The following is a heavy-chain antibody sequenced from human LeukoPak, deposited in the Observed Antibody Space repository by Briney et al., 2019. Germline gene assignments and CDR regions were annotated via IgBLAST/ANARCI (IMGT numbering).Heavy chain of an antibody. J-gene: IGHJ4*02. CDR1: GFTFSGYW. V-gene: IGHV3-7*05. CDR2: INQDGSQK. Sequence: QPGGSLRLSCAASGFTFSGYWMSWVRQAPGKGLEWVANINQDGSQKYYVDSVKGRFTISRDNAKNSLYLQMNSLRAEDTAVYYCATVRTYTNFHYWGQGTLVTVSS. CDR3: ATVRTYTNFHY. D-gene: IGHD5-18*01.